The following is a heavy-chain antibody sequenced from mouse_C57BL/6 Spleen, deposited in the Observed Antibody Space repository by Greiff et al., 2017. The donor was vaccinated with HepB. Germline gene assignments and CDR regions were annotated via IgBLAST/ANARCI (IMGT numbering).Heavy chain of an antibody. J-gene: IGHJ4*01. V-gene: IGHV1-20*01. CDR2: INPYNGDT. D-gene: IGHD1-1*01. CDR1: GYSFTGYF. CDR3: ERYYYGSSWGGAMDY. Sequence: EVQLQQSGPELVKPGDSVKISCKASGYSFTGYFMNWVMQSHGKSLEWIGRINPYNGDTFYNQKFKGKATLTVDKSSSTAHMELRSLTSEDSAVYYCERYYYGSSWGGAMDYWGQGTSVTVSS.